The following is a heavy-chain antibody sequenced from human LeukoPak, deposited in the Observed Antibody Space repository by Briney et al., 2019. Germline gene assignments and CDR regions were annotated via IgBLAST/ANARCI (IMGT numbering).Heavy chain of an antibody. V-gene: IGHV1-2*06. D-gene: IGHD3-22*01. Sequence: ASVKVSCKASGYTFTGYYMHWVRQAPGQGLKWMGRINPNSGGTNYAQKFQGRVTMTRDTSISTAYMELSRLRSDDTAVYYCARDLYDSSGYKFDYWGQGTLVTVSS. CDR2: INPNSGGT. J-gene: IGHJ4*02. CDR3: ARDLYDSSGYKFDY. CDR1: GYTFTGYY.